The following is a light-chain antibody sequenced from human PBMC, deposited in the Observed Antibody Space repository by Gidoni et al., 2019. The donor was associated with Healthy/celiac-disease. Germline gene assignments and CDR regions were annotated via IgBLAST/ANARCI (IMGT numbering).Light chain of an antibody. CDR1: QSVLYSSNNKNY. V-gene: IGKV4-1*01. CDR2: WAS. Sequence: DSLAVSLGERATINCKSSQSVLYSSNNKNYLAWYQQKPGQPPKLLIYWASTRESGVPDRFSGSGSGTDFTLTISSLQAEDVAVYYCQQYYSTPLTFXPXTKVDIK. J-gene: IGKJ3*01. CDR3: QQYYSTPLT.